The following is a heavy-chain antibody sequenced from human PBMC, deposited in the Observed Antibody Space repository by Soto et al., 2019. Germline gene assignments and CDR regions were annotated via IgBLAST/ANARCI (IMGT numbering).Heavy chain of an antibody. V-gene: IGHV1-46*01. Sequence: GASVKVSCKASGYTFTSYYMHWVRQAPGQGLEWMGIINPSGGSTSYAQKFQGRVTMTRDTSTSTVYMELSSLRSEDTAVYYCARDGRSCYSSAWYYFDYWVQGTLVTVSS. CDR1: GYTFTSYY. CDR3: ARDGRSCYSSAWYYFDY. D-gene: IGHD6-19*01. J-gene: IGHJ4*02. CDR2: INPSGGST.